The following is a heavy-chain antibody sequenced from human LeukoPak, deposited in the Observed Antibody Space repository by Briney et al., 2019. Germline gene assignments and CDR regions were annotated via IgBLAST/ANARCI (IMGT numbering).Heavy chain of an antibody. J-gene: IGHJ4*02. Sequence: PGGSLRLSCAASGFTFSSYAMSWVRQAPGKGLEWVANINQGGSEKDYVDSVRGRFTISRDNAKNSLYLQLNSLRAEDTAVYYCARSTTYSFLYWGQGALVTVSS. D-gene: IGHD2-15*01. V-gene: IGHV3-7*01. CDR3: ARSTTYSFLY. CDR1: GFTFSSYA. CDR2: INQGGSEK.